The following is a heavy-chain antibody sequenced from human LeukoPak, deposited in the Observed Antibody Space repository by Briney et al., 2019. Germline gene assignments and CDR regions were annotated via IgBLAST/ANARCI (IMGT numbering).Heavy chain of an antibody. CDR3: ARDLRYFDY. CDR2: IYYSGST. J-gene: IGHJ4*02. CDR1: GGSISSYY. Sequence: SETLSLTCTVSGGSISSYYWSWIRQPPGEGLEWIGYIYYSGSTNYNPSLKSRVAISVDTSKNQFSLKLSSVTAADTAVYYCARDLRYFDYWGQGTLVTVSS. V-gene: IGHV4-59*01.